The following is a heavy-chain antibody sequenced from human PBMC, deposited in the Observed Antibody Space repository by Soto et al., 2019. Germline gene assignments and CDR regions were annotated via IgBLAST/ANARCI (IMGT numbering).Heavy chain of an antibody. D-gene: IGHD3-22*01. Sequence: PGGSLRLSCAASEFTFDKYYMTWVRQAPGKGPEWVANIKPDGSEQYYVDSVKGRFTISRDNANNSLYLQMNSLRAEDTAVYFCARVTDYFDTIGYSREYFQHWGQGTPVTVSS. CDR3: ARVTDYFDTIGYSREYFQH. CDR2: IKPDGSEQ. V-gene: IGHV3-7*01. J-gene: IGHJ1*01. CDR1: EFTFDKYY.